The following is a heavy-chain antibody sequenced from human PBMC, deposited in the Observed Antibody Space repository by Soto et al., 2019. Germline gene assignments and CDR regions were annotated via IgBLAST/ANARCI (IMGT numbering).Heavy chain of an antibody. CDR1: GYTFTGYY. CDR2: INPNSGGT. D-gene: IGHD6-19*01. J-gene: IGHJ4*02. CDR3: ARESPVYSSGWLGYFDY. V-gene: IGHV1-2*04. Sequence: ASVKVSCKASGYTFTGYYMHWVRQAPGQGLEWMGWINPNSGGTNYAQKFQGWVTMTRDTSISTAYMELGRLRSDDTAVYYCARESPVYSSGWLGYFDYWGQGTLVTVSS.